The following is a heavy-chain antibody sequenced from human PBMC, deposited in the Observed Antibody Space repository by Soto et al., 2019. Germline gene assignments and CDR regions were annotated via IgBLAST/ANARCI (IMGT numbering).Heavy chain of an antibody. V-gene: IGHV3-48*04. CDR1: GFTFSSHS. CDR2: ISSSSRTI. J-gene: IGHJ4*02. Sequence: GSLRLSCAASGFTFSSHSMNWVRQAPGKGLEWVSYISSSSRTIYYADSVKGRFTISRDNAKNSLYLQMNSLRAEDTAVYYCARSRRAGPDYWGQGTLVTVSS. CDR3: ARSRRAGPDY. D-gene: IGHD6-19*01.